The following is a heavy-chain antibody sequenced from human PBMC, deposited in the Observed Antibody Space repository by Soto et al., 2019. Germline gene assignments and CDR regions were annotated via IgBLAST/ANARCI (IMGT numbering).Heavy chain of an antibody. V-gene: IGHV3-30-3*01. CDR2: TSYDGLNT. CDR3: ATSSSGLRDYFDS. CDR1: GFTLSTFA. D-gene: IGHD3-10*01. Sequence: GGSLRLSCAVSGFTLSTFAMHWVRQAPGKGLEWVATTSYDGLNTFYGESVRGRFSISRDTSKNTLFLQMNSLITEDTAVYYCATSSSGLRDYFDSWGRGTLVTVSS. J-gene: IGHJ4*02.